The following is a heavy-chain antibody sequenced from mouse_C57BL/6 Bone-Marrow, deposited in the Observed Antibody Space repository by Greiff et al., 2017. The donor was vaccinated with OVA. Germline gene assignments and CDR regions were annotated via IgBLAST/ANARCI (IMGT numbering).Heavy chain of an antibody. Sequence: QVQLQQPGAELVKPGASVKLSCKASGYTFTSYWMHWVKQRPGQGLEWIGMIHPNSGSTNYNEKFKSKATLTVDKSSSTANMQLSSLTSEDSAVYYCARYYYGYEWGYFDYWGQGTTLTVSS. CDR1: GYTFTSYW. J-gene: IGHJ2*01. V-gene: IGHV1-64*01. D-gene: IGHD2-14*01. CDR2: IHPNSGST. CDR3: ARYYYGYEWGYFDY.